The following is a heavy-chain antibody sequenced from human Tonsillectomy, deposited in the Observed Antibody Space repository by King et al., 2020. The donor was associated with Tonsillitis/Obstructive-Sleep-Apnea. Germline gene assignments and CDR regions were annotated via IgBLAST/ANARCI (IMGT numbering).Heavy chain of an antibody. V-gene: IGHV4-31*03. CDR1: GGSISSGGYY. J-gene: IGHJ5*02. Sequence: LQLQESGPGLVKPSQTLSLTCTVSGGSISSGGYYGSWIRQHPGKGLEWIGDIYDSGSTYYNPSLKSRGTISVDTSKNQFSLKLSSVTAADTAVDYCAGLGSCSNTSCSGTGLDWFDPWGQGTLVTVSS. CDR3: AGLGSCSNTSCSGTGLDWFDP. CDR2: IYDSGST. D-gene: IGHD2-2*01.